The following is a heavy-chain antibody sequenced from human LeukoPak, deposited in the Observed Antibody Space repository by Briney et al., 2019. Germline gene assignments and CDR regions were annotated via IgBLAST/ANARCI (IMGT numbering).Heavy chain of an antibody. D-gene: IGHD4-23*01. J-gene: IGHJ5*02. V-gene: IGHV4-4*07. CDR2: IYTSGST. CDR1: GNSFGDYY. CDR3: ASSRSRWRFDP. Sequence: SETLSLTCTVSGNSFGDYYWSWIRQPAGKGLEWIGRIYTSGSTTYNPSLKSRVTMSVDTSKSQFSLNLMSVTAADTAVYYCASSRSRWRFDPWGQGTLVTVSS.